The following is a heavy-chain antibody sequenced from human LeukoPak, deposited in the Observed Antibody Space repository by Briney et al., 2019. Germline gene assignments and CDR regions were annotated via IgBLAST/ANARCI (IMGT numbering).Heavy chain of an antibody. J-gene: IGHJ4*02. CDR1: GFIFSNYW. CDR2: INQDGSEK. CDR3: ATSSDAPANM. V-gene: IGHV3-7*01. D-gene: IGHD2/OR15-2a*01. Sequence: LPGGSLRLSCAASGFIFSNYWMTWVRQAPGKGLEWVANINQDGSEKYYVDSVKGRFTISRDNAKNSLYLQMNSLRAEDTGVYYCATSSDAPANMWGQGTLVTVSS.